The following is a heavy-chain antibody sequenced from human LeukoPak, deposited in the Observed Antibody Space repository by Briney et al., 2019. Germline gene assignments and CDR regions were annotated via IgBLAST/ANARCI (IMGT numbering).Heavy chain of an antibody. J-gene: IGHJ4*02. V-gene: IGHV3-48*03. CDR3: ARGYSGSYWLGSYFDY. D-gene: IGHD1-26*01. CDR1: GFTFSSYE. CDR2: ISSSGSTI. Sequence: HSGGSLRLSCAASGFTFSSYEMNWVRQAPGKGLEWVSSISSSGSTIYYAYSVKGRFTISRDNAKNSLYPQMSSLRAEDTAVYYCARGYSGSYWLGSYFDYWGQGTLVTVSS.